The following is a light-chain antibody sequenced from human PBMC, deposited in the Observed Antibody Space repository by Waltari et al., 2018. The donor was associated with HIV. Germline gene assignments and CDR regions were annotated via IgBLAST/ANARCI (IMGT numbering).Light chain of an antibody. CDR2: AAS. CDR3: QQSYSTPYT. J-gene: IGKJ2*01. V-gene: IGKV1-39*01. CDR1: QTISRY. Sequence: DIQMTQSPSSLSASVGDRVTITCRASQTISRYLNCYQQKPGKAPELLIYAASNLQSWVPSRFSGSGAGTDFTLTISSLHPEDFATYYCQQSYSTPYTFGQGTKLEIK.